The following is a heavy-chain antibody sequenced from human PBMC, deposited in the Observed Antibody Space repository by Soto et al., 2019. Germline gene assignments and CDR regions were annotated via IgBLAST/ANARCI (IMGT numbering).Heavy chain of an antibody. D-gene: IGHD6-13*01. J-gene: IGHJ4*02. CDR1: GVNFSSYC. V-gene: IGHV3-30*18. CDR2: ISYDGSNK. CDR3: ANSAATSRRAPFDF. Sequence: SLKISCAGCGVNFSSYCMHWVRQAQGKGLEWVAVISYDGSNKYYADSVKGRFTISRDNSKHSLSMLMNNLSAEDTAVYYCANSAATSRRAPFDFWGQGALVTVSS.